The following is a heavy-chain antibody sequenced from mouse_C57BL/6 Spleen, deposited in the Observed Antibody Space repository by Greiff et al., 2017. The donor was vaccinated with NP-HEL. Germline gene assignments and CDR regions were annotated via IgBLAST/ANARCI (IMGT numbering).Heavy chain of an antibody. J-gene: IGHJ2*01. CDR1: GYTFTDYN. CDR2: INPNNGGT. V-gene: IGHV1-18*01. Sequence: VQLQQSGPELVKPGASVKIPCKASGYTFTDYNMDWVKQSHGKSLEWIGDINPNNGGTIYNQKFKGKATLTVDKSSSTAYMELRSLTSEDTAVYYCARNHYDYDGYFDYWGQGTTLTVSS. D-gene: IGHD2-4*01. CDR3: ARNHYDYDGYFDY.